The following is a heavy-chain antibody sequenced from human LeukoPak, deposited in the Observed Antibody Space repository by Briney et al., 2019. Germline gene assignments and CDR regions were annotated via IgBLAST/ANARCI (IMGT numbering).Heavy chain of an antibody. CDR1: GFTFSSYG. V-gene: IGHV3-33*01. CDR3: ARDLRYYDSSGSDY. CDR2: IWFDGSNK. Sequence: PGGSLRLSCAASGFTFSSYGMHWVRQAPGKGLEWVSVIWFDGSNKFYADSVKGRFTISRDNSKNTLYLQMNSLRAEDTAVYYCARDLRYYDSSGSDYWGQGTLVTVS. D-gene: IGHD3-22*01. J-gene: IGHJ4*02.